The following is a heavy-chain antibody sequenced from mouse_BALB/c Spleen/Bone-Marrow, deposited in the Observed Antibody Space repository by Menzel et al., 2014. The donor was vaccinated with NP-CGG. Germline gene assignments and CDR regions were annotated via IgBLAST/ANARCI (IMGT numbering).Heavy chain of an antibody. Sequence: EVQVVESGGGLVQPGGSLKLSCAASGFTFSNYGMSWVRQTPEKRLELVATINSNGGSTYYPDSVKGRFTISRDTAKNTLYLQMSSLKSEETAMYYCVRGNYGNYVDYLDYWGQGTTLTVSS. J-gene: IGHJ2*01. D-gene: IGHD2-1*01. CDR2: INSNGGST. V-gene: IGHV5-6-3*01. CDR3: VRGNYGNYVDYLDY. CDR1: GFTFSNYG.